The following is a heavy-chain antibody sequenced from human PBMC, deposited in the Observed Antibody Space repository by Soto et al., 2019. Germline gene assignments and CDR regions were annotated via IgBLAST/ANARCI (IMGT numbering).Heavy chain of an antibody. D-gene: IGHD2-2*02. CDR2: TSGSGGST. CDR1: GFSFSSYA. V-gene: IGHV3-23*01. Sequence: EVQLLESGGGLVQPGGSLRLSCAASGFSFSSYAMTWVRQAPGKGLEWVLTTSGSGGSTYYADSVKGRFTISRDNSKNTLYLQMNSLRAEDTALYYCAKGRIPDYWGQGTLVTVSS. J-gene: IGHJ4*02. CDR3: AKGRIPDY.